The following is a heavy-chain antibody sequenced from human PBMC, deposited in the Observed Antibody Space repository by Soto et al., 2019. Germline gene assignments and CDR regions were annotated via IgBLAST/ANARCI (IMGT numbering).Heavy chain of an antibody. D-gene: IGHD3-22*01. CDR3: ARDLDPYYYDSSGSGIFDY. Sequence: VSCKASGGTFSSYAISWVRQAPGQGLEWMGGIIPIFGTANYAQKFQGRVTITADESTSTAYMELSSLRSEDTAVYYCARDLDPYYYDSSGSGIFDYWGQGTLVTVSS. CDR2: IIPIFGTA. CDR1: GGTFSSYA. J-gene: IGHJ4*02. V-gene: IGHV1-69*01.